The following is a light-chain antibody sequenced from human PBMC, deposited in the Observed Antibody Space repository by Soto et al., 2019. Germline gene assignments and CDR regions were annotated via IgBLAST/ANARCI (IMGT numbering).Light chain of an antibody. CDR2: DAY. V-gene: IGKV3-11*01. CDR1: QSVDRY. Sequence: EVVLTQSPDTLSLSPGETATLSCRASQSVDRYVAWYQQKLGQASRHLIYDAYTRATGVGDRFTGSGSATDLSLTITSLEPEDFAVYYCQQRGKWPSTFGPGTKVEMK. CDR3: QQRGKWPST. J-gene: IGKJ2*02.